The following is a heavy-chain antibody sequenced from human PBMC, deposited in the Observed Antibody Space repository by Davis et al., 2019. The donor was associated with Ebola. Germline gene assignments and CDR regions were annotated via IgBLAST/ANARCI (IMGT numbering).Heavy chain of an antibody. CDR3: ARDRPLDFFFGDYYGMDV. D-gene: IGHD3-16*01. V-gene: IGHV3-21*01. CDR1: GFTFSSYS. CDR2: ISSSSSYI. Sequence: GESLKISCAASGFTFSSYSMNWVRQAPGKGLEWVSSISSSSSYIYYADSVKGRFTISRDNATNSLYLQMNSLRAEDTAVYYCARDRPLDFFFGDYYGMDVWGQGTTVTVSS. J-gene: IGHJ6*02.